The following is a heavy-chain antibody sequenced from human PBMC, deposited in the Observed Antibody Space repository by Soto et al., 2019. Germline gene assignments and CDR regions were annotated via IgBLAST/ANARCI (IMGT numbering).Heavy chain of an antibody. Sequence: GASVKVSCKASGYTFTSYYMHWVRQAPGQGLEWMGIINPSGGSTSYAQKFQGRVTMTRDTSTSTVYMELSSLKSEDTAVYYCAREISYGRESDAFDIWGQGTMVTVSS. CDR3: AREISYGRESDAFDI. CDR2: INPSGGST. CDR1: GYTFTSYY. V-gene: IGHV1-46*01. D-gene: IGHD5-18*01. J-gene: IGHJ3*02.